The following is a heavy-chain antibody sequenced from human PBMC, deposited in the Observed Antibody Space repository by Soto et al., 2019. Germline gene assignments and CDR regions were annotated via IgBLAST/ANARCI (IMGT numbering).Heavy chain of an antibody. CDR3: AKGLWVIIRKSRRNLMEV. V-gene: IGHV3-23*01. D-gene: IGHD1-26*01. CDR1: GFTFSSYI. Sequence: GGSLRLSCGGSGFTFSSYILSWVRQAPGKGLEWVSSISGSGGTTYYADSVKGRFNLSRYNSKDTVYLQMNSLRADDTAVYYCAKGLWVIIRKSRRNLMEVWRQETTVRVSS. CDR2: ISGSGGTT. J-gene: IGHJ6*02.